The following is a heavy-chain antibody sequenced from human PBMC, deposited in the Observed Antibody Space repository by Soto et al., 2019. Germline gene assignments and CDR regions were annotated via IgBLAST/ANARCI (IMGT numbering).Heavy chain of an antibody. CDR1: GFTFSDHY. J-gene: IGHJ4*02. Sequence: EVQLVESGGGLVQPGGSLRLSCAASGFTFSDHYMDWVRQAPGKGLEWVGRSRNKANSYSTEYAASVKGRLTISRDESKNSLYLQMNSLKTEDTAVYYSARFSGSYTRGLDYWGQGTLVTVSS. CDR3: ARFSGSYTRGLDY. CDR2: SRNKANSYST. D-gene: IGHD1-26*01. V-gene: IGHV3-72*01.